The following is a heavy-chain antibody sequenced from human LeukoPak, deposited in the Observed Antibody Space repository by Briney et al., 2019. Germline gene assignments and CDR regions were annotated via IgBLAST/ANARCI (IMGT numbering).Heavy chain of an antibody. CDR1: GGSISSHY. V-gene: IGHV4-59*11. CDR3: AREGGCSSTSCYTHPRDMNWFDP. J-gene: IGHJ5*02. CDR2: IYYSGST. D-gene: IGHD2-2*02. Sequence: SETLSLTCTVSGGSISSHYWSWIRQPPGKGLEWIGYIYYSGSTNYNPSLKSRVTISVDTSKNQFSLKLSSVTAADTAVYYCAREGGCSSTSCYTHPRDMNWFDPWGQGTLVTVSS.